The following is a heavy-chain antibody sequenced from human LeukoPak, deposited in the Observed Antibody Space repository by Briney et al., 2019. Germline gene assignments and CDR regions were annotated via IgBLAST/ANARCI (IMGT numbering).Heavy chain of an antibody. CDR1: GYSFTSYW. D-gene: IGHD3-3*01. J-gene: IGHJ4*02. CDR2: IYPGDSDT. CDR3: AAADYDFWSGYYDMGFDY. V-gene: IGHV5-51*01. Sequence: GESLKISCKGSGYSFTSYWIGWVRQMPGKGLEWMGIIYPGDSDTRYSPSLQGQVTISADKSISTAYLQWSSLKASDTAMYYCAAADYDFWSGYYDMGFDYWGQGTLVTVSS.